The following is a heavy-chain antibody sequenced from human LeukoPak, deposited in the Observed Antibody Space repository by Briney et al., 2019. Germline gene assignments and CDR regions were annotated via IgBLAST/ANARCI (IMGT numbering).Heavy chain of an antibody. CDR1: GYTLTELS. D-gene: IGHD6-13*01. J-gene: IGHJ5*02. CDR2: FDPEDGET. Sequence: ASVKVSCKVSGYTLTELSMHWVRQAPGKGLEWMGGFDPEDGETIYAQKFQSRVTMTEDTSTDTAYMELSSLRSEDTAVYYCAPIAAAGTNNWFDPWGQGTLVTVSS. CDR3: APIAAAGTNNWFDP. V-gene: IGHV1-24*01.